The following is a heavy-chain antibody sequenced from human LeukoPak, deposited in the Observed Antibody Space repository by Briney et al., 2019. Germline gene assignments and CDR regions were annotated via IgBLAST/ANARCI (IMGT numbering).Heavy chain of an antibody. V-gene: IGHV3-23*01. CDR2: ISDGDGGVST. CDR3: AKDPMTTVTTTAY. D-gene: IGHD4-17*01. CDR1: GFTFSSYA. Sequence: HPGGSLRLSCAASGFTFSSYAMSWVRQAPGRGLEWVSSISDGDGGVSTYYADSVKGRFTISRDNSKNTLYLQMNSLRAEDTAIYYCAKDPMTTVTTTAYWGQGTLVTVSS. J-gene: IGHJ4*02.